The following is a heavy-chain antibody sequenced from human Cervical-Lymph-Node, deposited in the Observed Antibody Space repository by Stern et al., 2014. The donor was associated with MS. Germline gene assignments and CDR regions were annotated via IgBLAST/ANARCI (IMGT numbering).Heavy chain of an antibody. Sequence: EVHLVESGGGLVKPGGSLRLSCAASGFTFSSYSMNWVRQAPGKGLEWGSSISSSSSYIYYADSVKGRFTISRDNAKNSLYLQMNSLRAEDTAVYYCARDSGAIYYDSSGYHNDAFDFWGQGTMVTVSS. CDR2: ISSSSSYI. CDR1: GFTFSSYS. D-gene: IGHD3-22*01. J-gene: IGHJ3*01. V-gene: IGHV3-21*01. CDR3: ARDSGAIYYDSSGYHNDAFDF.